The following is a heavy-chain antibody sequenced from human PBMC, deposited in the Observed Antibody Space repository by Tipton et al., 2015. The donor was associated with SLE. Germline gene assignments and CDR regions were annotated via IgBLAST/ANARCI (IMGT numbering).Heavy chain of an antibody. CDR3: ARGKTRVEY. CDR1: GGSFSGYY. J-gene: IGHJ4*02. V-gene: IGHV4-4*08. CDR2: VYTSGST. Sequence: TLSLTGVVHGGSFSGYYWSWIRQTPGKGLEWIGYVYTSGSTIYNPSLKSRGTISVDTSKNQVTLKLNSVTAADTAVYYCARGKTRVEYWGQGTLVTVSS. D-gene: IGHD1-14*01.